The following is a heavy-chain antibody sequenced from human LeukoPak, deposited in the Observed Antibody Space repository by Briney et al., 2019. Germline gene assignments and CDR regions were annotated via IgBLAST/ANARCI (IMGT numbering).Heavy chain of an antibody. Sequence: SETLSLTCAVYGGSFSGYYWSWIRQPPGKGLEWIGEINHSGSTNYNPSLKSRVTISVDTSKNQFSLKLSSVTAADTAVYHCARAPDYYGSGSVEGCFQHWGQGTLVTVSS. J-gene: IGHJ1*01. D-gene: IGHD3-10*01. CDR1: GGSFSGYY. V-gene: IGHV4-34*01. CDR3: ARAPDYYGSGSVEGCFQH. CDR2: INHSGST.